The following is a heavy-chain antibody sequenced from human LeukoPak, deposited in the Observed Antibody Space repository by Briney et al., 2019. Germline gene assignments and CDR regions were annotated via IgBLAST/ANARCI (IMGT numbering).Heavy chain of an antibody. D-gene: IGHD2-2*01. CDR3: ARGAAGGYCSSTSCYNWFDP. Sequence: SETLSLTCTVSGGSISSYYWSWIRQPPGKGLEWIGYIYYSESTNYNPSLKSRVTISVDTSKNQFSLKLSSVTAADTAVYYCARGAAGGYCSSTSCYNWFDPWGQGTLVTVSS. CDR1: GGSISSYY. CDR2: IYYSEST. V-gene: IGHV4-59*01. J-gene: IGHJ5*02.